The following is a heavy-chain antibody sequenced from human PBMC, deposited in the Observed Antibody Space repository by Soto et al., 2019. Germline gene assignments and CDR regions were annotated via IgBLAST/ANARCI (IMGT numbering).Heavy chain of an antibody. J-gene: IGHJ4*02. V-gene: IGHV4-39*01. CDR2: IYYSGST. CDR3: ARSTRPYELWLIESSSQFDY. D-gene: IGHD3-10*01. CDR1: GGSISSSSYY. Sequence: PSETLSLTCTVSGGSISSSSYYWGWIRQPPGKGLEWIGSIYYSGSTYYNPSLKSRVTISVDTSKNQFSLKLSSVTAADTAVYYCARSTRPYELWLIESSSQFDYWGQGTLVTVSS.